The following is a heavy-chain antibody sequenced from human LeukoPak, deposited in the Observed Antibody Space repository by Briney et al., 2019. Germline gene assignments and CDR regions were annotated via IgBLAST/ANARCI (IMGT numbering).Heavy chain of an antibody. CDR1: GGSISSSRYY. Sequence: PSETLSLTCTVSGGSISSSRYYWGWIRQPPGKGLEWIGSIYYSGSTYYNPSLKSRVTISVDTSKNHFSLKLSSVTAADTAVYYCARSPSSSWHILNWFDPWGQGTLVTVSS. J-gene: IGHJ5*02. D-gene: IGHD6-13*01. V-gene: IGHV4-39*02. CDR3: ARSPSSSWHILNWFDP. CDR2: IYYSGST.